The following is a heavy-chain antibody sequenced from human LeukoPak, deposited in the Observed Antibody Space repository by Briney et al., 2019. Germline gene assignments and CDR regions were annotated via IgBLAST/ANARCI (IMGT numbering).Heavy chain of an antibody. V-gene: IGHV3-48*01. Sequence: GGSRRLSCAASGFTFSTYNINWVRQAPGKGLEWSSYISGGSRTIDYADSVKGRFTISRDNAKNSLYLQMNSLRVEDTAVSYCARILDYMDVWGKGTTVSVSS. D-gene: IGHD2-8*02. J-gene: IGHJ6*03. CDR3: ARILDYMDV. CDR2: ISGGSRTI. CDR1: GFTFSTYN.